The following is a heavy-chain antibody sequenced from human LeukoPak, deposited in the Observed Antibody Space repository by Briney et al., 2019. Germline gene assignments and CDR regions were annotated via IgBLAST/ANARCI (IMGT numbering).Heavy chain of an antibody. CDR1: GFTFSSYS. Sequence: NPGGSLRLSCAASGFTFSSYSMNWVRQAPGKGLEWVSSISSSSSYIYYADSVKGRFTISRDNAKNSLYLQMNSLRAEDTAVYYCARDWVPDGISNHVDYWGQGTLVIVSS. CDR3: ARDWVPDGISNHVDY. J-gene: IGHJ4*02. CDR2: ISSSSSYI. V-gene: IGHV3-21*01. D-gene: IGHD1-14*01.